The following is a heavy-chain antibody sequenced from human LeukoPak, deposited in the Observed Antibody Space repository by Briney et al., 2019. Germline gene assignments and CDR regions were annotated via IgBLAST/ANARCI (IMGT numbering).Heavy chain of an antibody. CDR3: ARGPNRVDDYYFDY. Sequence: GASVKVSCKASDYTFTSYGISWVRQSTGQGLEWMGWMNPNSGNTGYAQKFQGRVTMTRNTSISTAYMELSSLRSEDTAVYYCARGPNRVDDYYFDYWGQGTLVTVSS. V-gene: IGHV1-8*01. CDR1: DYTFTSYG. J-gene: IGHJ4*02. CDR2: MNPNSGNT. D-gene: IGHD1-14*01.